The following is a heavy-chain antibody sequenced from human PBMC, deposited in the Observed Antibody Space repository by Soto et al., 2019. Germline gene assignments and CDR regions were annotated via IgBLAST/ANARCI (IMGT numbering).Heavy chain of an antibody. D-gene: IGHD3-9*01. Sequence: SVKVSCKASGGTFSSYAISWVRQAPGQGLEWMGGIIPIFGTANYAQKFQGRVTITADESTSTAYMELSSLRSEDTAVYYCARVEGYDILTGYYQPHLDIWGQGTMVTVSS. CDR2: IIPIFGTA. CDR1: GGTFSSYA. J-gene: IGHJ3*02. CDR3: ARVEGYDILTGYYQPHLDI. V-gene: IGHV1-69*13.